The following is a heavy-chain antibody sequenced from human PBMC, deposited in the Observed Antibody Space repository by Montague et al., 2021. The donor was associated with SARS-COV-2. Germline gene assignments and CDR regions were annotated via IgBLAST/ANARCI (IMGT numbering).Heavy chain of an antibody. CDR2: KYYSGST. Sequence: SETLSLTCTVSGASIRSRSYYWGWIRQPPGKGLEWIGLKYYSGSTYYNSTLKSRVTISGDTSKNQFSLKLSSVTAADTAVYYCTTLPSSITIFGVVQRYYLADWGQGTLVTVSS. CDR3: TTLPSSITIFGVVQRYYLAD. D-gene: IGHD3-3*01. J-gene: IGHJ4*02. CDR1: GASIRSRSYY. V-gene: IGHV4-39*01.